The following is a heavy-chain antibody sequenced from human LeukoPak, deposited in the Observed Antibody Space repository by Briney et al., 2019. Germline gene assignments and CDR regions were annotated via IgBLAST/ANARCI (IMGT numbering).Heavy chain of an antibody. D-gene: IGHD6-13*01. J-gene: IGHJ4*02. CDR3: ARGGPKYSSSWNYFDY. Sequence: ASVKVSCKASGYTFTSYYMHWVRQAPGQGLEWMGIINPSGGSTSYAQKFQGRVTMTRDMSTSTVYMELSSLRSEDTAVYYCARGGPKYSSSWNYFDYWGQGTLVTVSS. V-gene: IGHV1-46*01. CDR2: INPSGGST. CDR1: GYTFTSYY.